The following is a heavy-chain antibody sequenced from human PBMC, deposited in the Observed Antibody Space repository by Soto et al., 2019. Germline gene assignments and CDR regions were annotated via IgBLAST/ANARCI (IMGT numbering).Heavy chain of an antibody. CDR2: ISAHNGNT. CDR3: ARGRYGDY. J-gene: IGHJ4*02. V-gene: IGHV1-18*01. D-gene: IGHD1-1*01. Sequence: QVHLMQSGTEVGKPGASVMVSCKGSGYTFTSYGITWVRQAPGQGLEWMGWISAHNGNTNYAQKLQGRVTVTRDTSTSTAYMELRSLRSDDTAVYYCARGRYGDYWGQGALVTVSS. CDR1: GYTFTSYG.